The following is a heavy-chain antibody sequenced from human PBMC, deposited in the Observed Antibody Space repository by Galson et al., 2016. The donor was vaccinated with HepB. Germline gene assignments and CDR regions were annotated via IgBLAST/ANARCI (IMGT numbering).Heavy chain of an antibody. CDR1: GYTFTDYSDYY. V-gene: IGHV1-46*01. CDR2: ITPNAGNT. D-gene: IGHD2-2*01. CDR3: ARGNRVVVIPTTKFDP. J-gene: IGHJ5*02. Sequence: SVKVSCKASGYTFTDYSDYYLHWVRQVPGQGLAWMGMITPNAGNTKFAQRFQDRLSMARDPSTTTVYMELSSLTFEDTAVYYCARGNRVVVIPTTKFDPWGQGTLVTVSS.